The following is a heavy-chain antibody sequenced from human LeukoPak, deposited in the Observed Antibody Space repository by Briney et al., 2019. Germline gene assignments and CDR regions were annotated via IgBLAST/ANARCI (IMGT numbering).Heavy chain of an antibody. CDR2: ISAYNGNT. CDR3: AGGRYDFWSGYTDY. Sequence: ASVKVSCKASGYTFTSYGISWVRQAPGQGLEWMGWISAYNGNTNYAQKLQGRVTMTTDTSTSTAYMELRSLRSDDTAVYYCAGGRYDFWSGYTDYWGQGTLVTVSS. D-gene: IGHD3-3*01. J-gene: IGHJ4*02. CDR1: GYTFTSYG. V-gene: IGHV1-18*01.